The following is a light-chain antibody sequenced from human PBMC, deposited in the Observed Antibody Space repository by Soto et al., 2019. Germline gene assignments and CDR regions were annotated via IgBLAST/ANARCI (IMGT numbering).Light chain of an antibody. J-gene: IGKJ5*01. CDR2: DAS. V-gene: IGKV3-11*01. CDR1: QSVSNS. Sequence: EIVLTQSPATLSLSPVERATLSCRASQSVSNSLAWFQQKPGQAPRLLIYDASNRATGIPARFSGSGSGTDFTLTISSLEPEDFAVYYCQQRSDWITFGQGTRLGL. CDR3: QQRSDWIT.